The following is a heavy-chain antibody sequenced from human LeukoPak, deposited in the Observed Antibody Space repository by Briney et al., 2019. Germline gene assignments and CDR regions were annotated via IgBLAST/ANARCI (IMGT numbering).Heavy chain of an antibody. CDR1: GFTFSSYA. D-gene: IGHD6-13*01. CDR3: AKNPSQSSSWYYFDY. J-gene: IGHJ4*02. CDR2: ISGGGGDT. Sequence: GGSLRLSCAASGFTFSSYAMSWVRQAPGKGLEWVSGISGGGGDTYYADSVKGRFTISRDNSKNTLYLQMNSLRAEDTAVYYCAKNPSQSSSWYYFDYWGQGTLVTVSS. V-gene: IGHV3-23*01.